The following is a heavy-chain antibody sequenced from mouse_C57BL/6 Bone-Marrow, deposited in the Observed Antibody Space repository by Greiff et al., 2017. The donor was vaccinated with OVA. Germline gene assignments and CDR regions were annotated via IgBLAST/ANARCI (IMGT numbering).Heavy chain of an antibody. V-gene: IGHV1-82*01. CDR1: GYAFSSSW. Sequence: QVQLQQSGPELVKPGASVKISCKASGYAFSSSWMNWVKQRPGKGLEWIGRIYPGDGDTNYNGQFKGKATLTVDKSSSPAYMQLSNLTSEDSAVYFCARGFYSMDYWGQGTSVTVSS. CDR2: IYPGDGDT. J-gene: IGHJ4*01. D-gene: IGHD1-1*01. CDR3: ARGFYSMDY.